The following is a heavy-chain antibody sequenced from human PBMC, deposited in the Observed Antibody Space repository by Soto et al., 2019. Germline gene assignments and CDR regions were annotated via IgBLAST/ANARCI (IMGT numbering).Heavy chain of an antibody. D-gene: IGHD2-15*01. CDR1: GFTFSSYG. Sequence: PGGSLRLSCAASGFTFSSYGMHWVRQAPGKGLEWVAVISYDGSNKYYADSVKGRFTISRDNSKNTLYLQMNSLRAEDTAVYYCAKGPGMRCSGGSCYPYYFDYWGQGTLVTVSS. J-gene: IGHJ4*02. CDR2: ISYDGSNK. CDR3: AKGPGMRCSGGSCYPYYFDY. V-gene: IGHV3-30*18.